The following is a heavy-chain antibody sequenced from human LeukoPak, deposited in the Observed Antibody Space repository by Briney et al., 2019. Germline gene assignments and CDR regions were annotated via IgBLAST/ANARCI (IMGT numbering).Heavy chain of an antibody. CDR1: EFTFKIYA. CDR3: APTSVVDGYTADY. J-gene: IGHJ4*02. Sequence: GGSLRLSCADSEFTFKIYAMNWGRQAPGKGLEWGSLISVGGDRTHYADSVKGRFTISRDDSKNTLYLQMNSLRAEDTAVYYCAPTSVVDGYTADYWGQGTLVTVSS. D-gene: IGHD5-24*01. V-gene: IGHV3-23*01. CDR2: ISVGGDRT.